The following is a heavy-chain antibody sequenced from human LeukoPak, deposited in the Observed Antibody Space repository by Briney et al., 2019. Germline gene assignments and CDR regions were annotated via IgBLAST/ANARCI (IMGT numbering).Heavy chain of an antibody. CDR2: ISHDGSNK. CDR1: GFTFSSYS. CDR3: AGDFSGVVISSLDY. J-gene: IGHJ4*02. V-gene: IGHV3-30-3*01. Sequence: GGSLRLSCAASGFTFSSYSMHWVRQAPGKGLEWVAVISHDGSNKYYADPVKGRFTISRDNSKNTLHLQMNSLRAEDTAVYYCAGDFSGVVISSLDYWGQGTLVTVSS. D-gene: IGHD3-3*01.